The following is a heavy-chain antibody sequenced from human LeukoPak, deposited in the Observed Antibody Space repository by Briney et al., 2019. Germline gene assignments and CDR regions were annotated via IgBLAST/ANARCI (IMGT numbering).Heavy chain of an antibody. CDR3: ARSGVFTGYDAFDI. D-gene: IGHD6-13*01. CDR2: IYYRGST. V-gene: IGHV4-59*08. Sequence: SETLSLTCTVSGGSINISYWSWIRQPPGKGLEWIGYIYYRGSTNYNPSLKSRVTISVDTSKNQYSLKLSSVTAADTAVYYCARSGVFTGYDAFDIWGQGTRVTVSS. CDR1: GGSINISY. J-gene: IGHJ3*02.